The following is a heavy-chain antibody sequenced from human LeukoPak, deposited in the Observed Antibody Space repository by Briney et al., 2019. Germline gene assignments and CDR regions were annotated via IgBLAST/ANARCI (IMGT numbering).Heavy chain of an antibody. D-gene: IGHD1-26*01. CDR2: IKQDGSEK. Sequence: GGSLRLSCAASGFTFSSYWMSWVRQAPGKGLEWVANIKQDGSEKYYVDSVKGRFTISRDNAKNSLYLQMNSPRAEDTAVYYCARDEWELPLDAFDIWGQGTMVTVSS. CDR1: GFTFSSYW. V-gene: IGHV3-7*01. J-gene: IGHJ3*02. CDR3: ARDEWELPLDAFDI.